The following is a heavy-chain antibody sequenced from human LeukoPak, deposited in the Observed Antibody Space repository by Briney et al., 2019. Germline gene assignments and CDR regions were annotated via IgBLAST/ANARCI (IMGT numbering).Heavy chain of an antibody. CDR1: GFTFSSYA. CDR3: AKGDYDSSGTYLGYYYYYGMDV. V-gene: IGHV3-23*01. D-gene: IGHD3-22*01. J-gene: IGHJ6*02. Sequence: GGSLRLSCAASGFTFSSYAMSWARQAPGKGLEWVSAISGSGGSTYYADSVKGRFTISRDNSKNTLYLQMNSLGAEDTAVYYCAKGDYDSSGTYLGYYYYYGMDVWGQGTTVTVSS. CDR2: ISGSGGST.